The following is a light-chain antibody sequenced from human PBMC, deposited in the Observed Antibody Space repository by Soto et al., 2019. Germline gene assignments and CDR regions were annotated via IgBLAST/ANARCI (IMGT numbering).Light chain of an antibody. CDR2: GAS. V-gene: IGKV3-20*01. Sequence: VLTQSPGTLSLSPGERATLSCRASQSVSSSYLAWYQQKPGQAPRLLIYGASSRATGIPDRFSGSGSGTDFTLTISRLEPEDFAVYYCQQYGSSPPFTFGQGTRLEIK. CDR1: QSVSSSY. CDR3: QQYGSSPPFT. J-gene: IGKJ5*01.